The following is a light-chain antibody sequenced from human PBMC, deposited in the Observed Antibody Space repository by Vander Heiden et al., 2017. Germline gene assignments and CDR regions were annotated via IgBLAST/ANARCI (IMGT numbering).Light chain of an antibody. V-gene: IGLV3-27*01. J-gene: IGLJ2*01. Sequence: YELTQPSSVSVSPGQTARITCSGDVLGRKYARWFQQKPGQAPLLLIYKDSERPSGIPERFSGSSSGTTITLTISGAQVEDEAEYYCYCATDNYLGLFGGGTKLTVL. CDR3: YCATDNYLGL. CDR1: VLGRKY. CDR2: KDS.